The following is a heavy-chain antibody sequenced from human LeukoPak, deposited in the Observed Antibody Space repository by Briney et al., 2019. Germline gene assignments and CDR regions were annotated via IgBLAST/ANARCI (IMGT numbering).Heavy chain of an antibody. CDR1: GYTFIGYS. D-gene: IGHD6-13*01. Sequence: ASVKVSCKASGYTFIGYSISWVRQAPGHGREWMGWITPYNGNTNYVQNFQGRVTMTTDTSTSTAYMELRSLRSDDTAVYYCARFRIAAAGRYFDYWGQGTLVTVSS. CDR2: ITPYNGNT. V-gene: IGHV1-18*01. J-gene: IGHJ4*02. CDR3: ARFRIAAAGRYFDY.